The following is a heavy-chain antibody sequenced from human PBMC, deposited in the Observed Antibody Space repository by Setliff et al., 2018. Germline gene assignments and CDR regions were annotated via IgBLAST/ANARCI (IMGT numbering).Heavy chain of an antibody. Sequence: PSETLSLTCTVSGGSISSSSYYWGWIRQPPGKGLEWIGGIYYSGSTYYNPSLNSRVTISVDTSKNQLSLKLTSVTAADTAVYYCARGRGDYDFWSGYYNYYYMDVWGKGTTVTVSS. CDR2: IYYSGST. CDR1: GGSISSSSYY. D-gene: IGHD3-3*01. J-gene: IGHJ6*03. V-gene: IGHV4-39*01. CDR3: ARGRGDYDFWSGYYNYYYMDV.